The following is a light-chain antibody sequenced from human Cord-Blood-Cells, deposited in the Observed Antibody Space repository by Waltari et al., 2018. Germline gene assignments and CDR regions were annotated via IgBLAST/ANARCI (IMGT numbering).Light chain of an antibody. CDR2: DAS. Sequence: EIVLTQSPATLSLSPGERANLSCRASQSVSSYLAWYQQKPGQAPRLLIYDASNRATGITARFSGSGSGTDFTLTISSLEPEDFAVYYCQQRSNWPITFGQGTRLEIK. CDR1: QSVSSY. J-gene: IGKJ5*01. V-gene: IGKV3-11*01. CDR3: QQRSNWPIT.